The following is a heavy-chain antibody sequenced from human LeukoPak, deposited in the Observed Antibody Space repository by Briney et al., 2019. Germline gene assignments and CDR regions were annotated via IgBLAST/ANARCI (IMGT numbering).Heavy chain of an antibody. CDR3: ARLKFYDSSGHAPGYYMDV. CDR1: GGSIINYY. CDR2: IYITGST. V-gene: IGHV4-4*07. J-gene: IGHJ6*03. D-gene: IGHD3-22*01. Sequence: PSETLSLTCTVTGGSIINYYWSWIRQPAGKGPEWIGRIYITGSTNYNPSLKSRVIMSVDTSKKQLFLRLNSVTAADTAVYYCARLKFYDSSGHAPGYYMDVWGKGTTVTVSS.